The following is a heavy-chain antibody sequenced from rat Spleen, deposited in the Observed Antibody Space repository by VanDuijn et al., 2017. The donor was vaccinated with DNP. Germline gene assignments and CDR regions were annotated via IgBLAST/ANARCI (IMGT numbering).Heavy chain of an antibody. V-gene: IGHV5-7*01. CDR3: AGRPPPTRGPFDY. CDR2: ISYDGSDT. CDR1: GFTFSDHN. Sequence: EVQLVESGGGLVQPGRSLILSCTASGFTFSDHNMAWVRQAPKKGLEWVATISYDGSDTYYRDSVKGRFTISRDNAKSTLSLQMDSLRSEDTATYYCAGRPPPTRGPFDYWGQGVTVTVSS. J-gene: IGHJ2*01. D-gene: IGHD1-4*01.